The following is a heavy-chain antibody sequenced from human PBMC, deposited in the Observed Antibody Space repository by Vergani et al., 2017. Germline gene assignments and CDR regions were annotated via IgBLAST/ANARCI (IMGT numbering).Heavy chain of an antibody. V-gene: IGHV5-51*01. CDR3: ARLRRVGATTYWYFDL. D-gene: IGHD1-26*01. Sequence: EVQLVQSGAEVKKPGESLKISCKGSGYSFTSYWIGWVRQMPGKGLEWMGIIYPGDSDTRYNVSFQGQVTISADKSISTAYLQWSSLKASDTAMYYWARLRRVGATTYWYFDLWGRGTLVTVSS. CDR1: GYSFTSYW. J-gene: IGHJ2*01. CDR2: IYPGDSDT.